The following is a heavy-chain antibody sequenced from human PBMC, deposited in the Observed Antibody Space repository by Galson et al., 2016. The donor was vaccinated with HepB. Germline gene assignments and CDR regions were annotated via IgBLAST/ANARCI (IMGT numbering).Heavy chain of an antibody. J-gene: IGHJ4*02. CDR1: GQSFSNYY. CDR3: ARQYWGGPSDY. D-gene: IGHD2/OR15-2a*01. CDR2: INNGGST. Sequence: TLSLTCAVSGQSFSNYYWTWIRQSPGKGLEWIGEINNGGSTNYNPSLKSRVTISVDTSNNHFSLRLTSVTAADTALYYCARQYWGGPSDYWGQGILVTVSS. V-gene: IGHV4-34*01.